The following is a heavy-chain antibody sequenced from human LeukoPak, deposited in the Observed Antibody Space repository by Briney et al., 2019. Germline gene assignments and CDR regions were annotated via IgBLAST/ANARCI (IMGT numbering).Heavy chain of an antibody. V-gene: IGHV4-38-2*02. D-gene: IGHD3-10*01. J-gene: IGHJ4*02. Sequence: TSETLSLTCIVSGYSINSGYHWGWIRQPPGKGLEWIGSIYHSGSTYYNPSLKSRVTISVGTSKNQFSLKLSSVTAADTAVYYCARERTMVREFDYWGQGTLVTVSS. CDR3: ARERTMVREFDY. CDR2: IYHSGST. CDR1: GYSINSGYH.